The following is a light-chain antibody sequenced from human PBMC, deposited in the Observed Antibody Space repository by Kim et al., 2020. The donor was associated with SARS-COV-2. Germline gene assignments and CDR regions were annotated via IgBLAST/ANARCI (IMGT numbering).Light chain of an antibody. Sequence: VSPGEAFTLSCRSSQTVNSNLAWYQQKPGQPPKLLIYGASTRATAIPARFSGTGSGTEFTLSISSLQSEDFAVYYCQQYHNWPKTFGQGTKVDIK. J-gene: IGKJ1*01. CDR2: GAS. CDR1: QTVNSN. CDR3: QQYHNWPKT. V-gene: IGKV3-15*01.